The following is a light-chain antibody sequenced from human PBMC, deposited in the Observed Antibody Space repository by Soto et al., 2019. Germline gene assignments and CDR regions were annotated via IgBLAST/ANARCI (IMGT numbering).Light chain of an antibody. CDR3: QQYGFWPRT. J-gene: IGKJ1*01. Sequence: EMIVTQSPGILSASLGERTTLSCRASRSIGTGVAWYQQRPGQSPRLLIYESSTRATGIPTRFSGSGSGTEFTLTISSVQSEDFATYYCQQYGFWPRTFGQGTNLEIK. CDR2: ESS. CDR1: RSIGTG. V-gene: IGKV3-15*01.